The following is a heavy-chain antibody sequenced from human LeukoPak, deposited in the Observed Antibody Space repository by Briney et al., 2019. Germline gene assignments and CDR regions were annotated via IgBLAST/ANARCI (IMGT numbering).Heavy chain of an antibody. J-gene: IGHJ3*02. CDR3: ARGTKGFLAFDI. V-gene: IGHV4-59*11. CDR2: IYYSGGT. CDR1: GGSISSHY. Sequence: PSETLSLTCTVSGGSISSHYWSWIRQPPGKGLEWIGYIYYSGGTNYNPSLKSRVTISVDTSKNQFSLKLSSVTAADTAVYYCARGTKGFLAFDIWGQGTMVTVSS. D-gene: IGHD2-8*01.